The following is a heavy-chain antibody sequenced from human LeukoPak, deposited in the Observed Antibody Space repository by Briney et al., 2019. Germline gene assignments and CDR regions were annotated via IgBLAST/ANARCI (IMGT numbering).Heavy chain of an antibody. V-gene: IGHV1-18*01. CDR3: ATYYDYIWGSYRQPNTAFDY. Sequence: GASVKDSCKASGYTFTSYGISWVRQTPGQGLEWMGWISAYNGNTNYAQKLQGRVIMTTDTSTSTAYMELRSLRSDDTAVYYCATYYDYIWGSYRQPNTAFDYWGQGTLVTVSS. CDR1: GYTFTSYG. D-gene: IGHD3-16*02. CDR2: ISAYNGNT. J-gene: IGHJ4*02.